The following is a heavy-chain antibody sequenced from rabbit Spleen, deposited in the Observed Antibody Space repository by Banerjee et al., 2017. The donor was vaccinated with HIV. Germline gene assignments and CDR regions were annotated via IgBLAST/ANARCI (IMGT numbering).Heavy chain of an antibody. Sequence: QEQLVESGGGLVQPEGSLTLTCKGSGFDFSDGYVMCWVRQAPGKGLEWIGCIDAGSSGFTYFATWAKGRFTISRTSSTTVTLQMTRLTAADTATYFCARDTSSSFSSYGMDLWGPGTLVTVS. J-gene: IGHJ6*01. D-gene: IGHD1-1*01. CDR2: IDAGSSGFT. CDR1: GFDFSDGYV. V-gene: IGHV1S45*01. CDR3: ARDTSSSFSSYGMDL.